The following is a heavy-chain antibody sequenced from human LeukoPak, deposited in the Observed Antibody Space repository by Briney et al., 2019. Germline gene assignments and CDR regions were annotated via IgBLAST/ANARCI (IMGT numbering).Heavy chain of an antibody. V-gene: IGHV1-2*02. J-gene: IGHJ5*02. CDR2: MNVYSGDA. CDR3: ARPGNWWFDP. CDR1: GYIFTAHY. Sequence: GASVKVSCKASGYIFTAHYLHWVRLAPGQGLEWMGWMNVYSGDATYAQKFQGRVTMTRDTPISTAYMELNTLTSDDTAVYYCARPGNWWFDPWGQGTLVTVSS. D-gene: IGHD3-10*01.